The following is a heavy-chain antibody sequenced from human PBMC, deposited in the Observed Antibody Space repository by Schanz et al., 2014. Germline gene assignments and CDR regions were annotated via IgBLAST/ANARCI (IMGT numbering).Heavy chain of an antibody. V-gene: IGHV3-7*01. CDR3: ARVLGGDEGLDQ. CDR1: GFSFVDAW. CDR2: IKKDGSEK. D-gene: IGHD4-17*01. Sequence: EVQVVESGGGLVQPGGSLRLSCAASGFSFVDAWMSWVRQAPGRGLEWVATIKKDGSEKYNVDAVKGRFTISRDNAENSVYLEMKSLRSEDTALYYCARVLGGDEGLDQWGQGTLVTVSS. J-gene: IGHJ4*02.